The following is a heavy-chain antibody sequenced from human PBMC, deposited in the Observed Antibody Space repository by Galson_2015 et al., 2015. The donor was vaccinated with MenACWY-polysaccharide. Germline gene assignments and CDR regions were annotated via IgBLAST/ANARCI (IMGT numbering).Heavy chain of an antibody. CDR2: INSDGSSK. J-gene: IGHJ5*02. CDR1: GFTFSSYW. D-gene: IGHD5-18*01. Sequence: SLRLSCAASGFTFSSYWMHWVRQAPGKGLVWVSRINSDGSSKSYADSVKGRFTISRDNAKNTLYLQTNSLRVEDTAVYYCASSIQLASWGQGTLVTVSS. CDR3: ASSIQLAS. V-gene: IGHV3-74*01.